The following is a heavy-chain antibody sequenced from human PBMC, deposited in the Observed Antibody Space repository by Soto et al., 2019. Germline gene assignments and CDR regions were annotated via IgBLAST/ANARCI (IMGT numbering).Heavy chain of an antibody. CDR1: GGTFSSYA. Sequence: QVQLVQSGAEVKKPGSSVKVSCKASGGTFSSYAISWVRQAPGQRLEWMGGIIPIFGTANYAQKFQGRVTITADESTSQAYMDLRSLRSEDTAVYYCAREGPGAGFDYWGQGTLVTVSS. V-gene: IGHV1-69*01. J-gene: IGHJ4*02. D-gene: IGHD6-19*01. CDR2: IIPIFGTA. CDR3: AREGPGAGFDY.